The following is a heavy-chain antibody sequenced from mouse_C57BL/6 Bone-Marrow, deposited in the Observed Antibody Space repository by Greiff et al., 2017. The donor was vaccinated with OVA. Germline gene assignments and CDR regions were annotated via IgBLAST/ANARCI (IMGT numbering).Heavy chain of an antibody. CDR3: ARRGRLRTWFAY. V-gene: IGHV1-72*01. J-gene: IGHJ3*01. CDR2: VDPNSGGT. Sequence: QVQLQQPGAELVKPGASVKLSCKASGYTFPSSWMQWVKQRPGRGLGGIGMVDPNSGGTKYNEKFKSKATLNVDKPSSTAYVQLSSLTSEDSAVYYCARRGRLRTWFAYWGQGTLVTVSA. D-gene: IGHD2-4*01. CDR1: GYTFPSSW.